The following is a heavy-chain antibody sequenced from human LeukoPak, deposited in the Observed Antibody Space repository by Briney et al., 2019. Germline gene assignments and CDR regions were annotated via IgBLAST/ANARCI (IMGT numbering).Heavy chain of an antibody. D-gene: IGHD1-1*01. J-gene: IGHJ4*02. Sequence: SETLSLTCTVSGDSISGYYCGRSRQPPGEGLEWIGYIHYTGTPNYNPSLKSRVTISVDTSKNQFSLKLRSVTAADTAVYYCTKVGTGTVDYWGQGTLVTVSS. CDR1: GDSISGYY. CDR3: TKVGTGTVDY. V-gene: IGHV4-59*01. CDR2: IHYTGTP.